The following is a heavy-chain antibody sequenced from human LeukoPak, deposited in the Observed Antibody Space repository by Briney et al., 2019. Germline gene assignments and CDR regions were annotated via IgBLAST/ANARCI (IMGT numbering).Heavy chain of an antibody. J-gene: IGHJ4*02. Sequence: SQTLSLTCAVSGGSISSGGYSWSWIRQPPGKGLEWIGYIYPSGSTYYNPSLKSRVTISVDRSKNQFSLKLSSVTAADTAVYYCARVAAMAYFDYWGQGTLVTVSS. CDR2: IYPSGST. CDR3: ARVAAMAYFDY. CDR1: GGSISSGGYS. V-gene: IGHV4-30-2*01. D-gene: IGHD5-18*01.